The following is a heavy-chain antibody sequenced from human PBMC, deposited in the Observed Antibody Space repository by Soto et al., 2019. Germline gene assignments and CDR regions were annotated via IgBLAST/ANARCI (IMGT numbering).Heavy chain of an antibody. CDR1: GASLHIGGYY. J-gene: IGHJ5*02. Sequence: LSLTCTVSGASLHIGGYYWAWIRQNPGKGLERIGYIYYTGVTYYNPSLGSRVNISVDTSKNQFSLELTSVTAADTAVYYCARDGSRTANWLDPWGQGLLVTVSS. V-gene: IGHV4-31*03. CDR2: IYYTGVT. CDR3: ARDGSRTANWLDP. D-gene: IGHD2-2*01.